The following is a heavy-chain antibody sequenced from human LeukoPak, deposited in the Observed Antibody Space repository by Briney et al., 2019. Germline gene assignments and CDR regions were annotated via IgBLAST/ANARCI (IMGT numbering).Heavy chain of an antibody. CDR2: IKGDGIST. CDR3: AKDHYWSIDY. V-gene: IGHV3-74*01. D-gene: IGHD3-3*01. CDR1: GFDFSSNW. J-gene: IGHJ4*02. Sequence: GGSLRLSCAASGFDFSSNWMHWVRHAPGQGLVWVSRIKGDGISTNYTDSVKGRFTISRDIAKNTLYLQMNSLRAEDTGVYYCAKDHYWSIDYWGRGTLVTVSS.